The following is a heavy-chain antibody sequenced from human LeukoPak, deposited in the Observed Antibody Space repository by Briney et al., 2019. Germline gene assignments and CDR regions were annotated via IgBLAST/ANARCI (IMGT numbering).Heavy chain of an antibody. Sequence: PGGSLRLSCAASGFTVSNTYMSWVRQAPGKGLEWVSVISSGGGTYFADSVKGRFTISRDNSKNTVFLQMNNLRADDTAMYYCARDRRIAAHHGMELWGQGTTVTVSS. CDR2: ISSGGGT. V-gene: IGHV3-53*01. D-gene: IGHD6-25*01. J-gene: IGHJ6*02. CDR3: ARDRRIAAHHGMEL. CDR1: GFTVSNTY.